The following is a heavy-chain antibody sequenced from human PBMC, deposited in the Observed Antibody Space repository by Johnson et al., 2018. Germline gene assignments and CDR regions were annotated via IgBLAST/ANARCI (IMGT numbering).Heavy chain of an antibody. D-gene: IGHD3-3*01. Sequence: EVQLVESGGGLVQPGGSLRLSCAASGFTFSNSAMSWVRQAPGKGLEWVSGISDSGGSTDYAGSARGRFTISRDNSKNTLYLQMNSLRGEATAVYYCPKSLVQGRAIFGVATGYYMDVWGKGTTVTVSS. CDR2: ISDSGGST. CDR1: GFTFSNSA. V-gene: IGHV3-23*04. J-gene: IGHJ6*03. CDR3: PKSLVQGRAIFGVATGYYMDV.